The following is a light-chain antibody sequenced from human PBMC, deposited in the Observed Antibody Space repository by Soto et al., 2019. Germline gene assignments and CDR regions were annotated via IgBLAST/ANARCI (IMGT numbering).Light chain of an antibody. V-gene: IGKV1-5*03. CDR2: KAS. Sequence: DVQLTQSPSFLSASVGDRVTITCQASQNINNYLNWYQQKPGKAPKLLIYKASTLKSGVPSRFSGSGSGTEFTLTISSLQPDDFATYYCQHYNSYSEAFGQGTKVDI. CDR3: QHYNSYSEA. J-gene: IGKJ1*01. CDR1: QNINNY.